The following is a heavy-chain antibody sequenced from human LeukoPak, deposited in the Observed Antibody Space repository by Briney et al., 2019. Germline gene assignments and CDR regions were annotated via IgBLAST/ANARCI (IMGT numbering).Heavy chain of an antibody. CDR3: ARMARDAFDI. Sequence: PSETLSLTCTVSGGSISSTNYYWAWIRHPPGKGLEWIGNIYYSGSTYYNASLNSRITMSIDTSKNRFSLKLSSVTAADTAVYYCARMARDAFDIWGQGTMVTVSS. CDR1: GGSISSTNYY. V-gene: IGHV4-39*01. J-gene: IGHJ3*02. D-gene: IGHD5-24*01. CDR2: IYYSGST.